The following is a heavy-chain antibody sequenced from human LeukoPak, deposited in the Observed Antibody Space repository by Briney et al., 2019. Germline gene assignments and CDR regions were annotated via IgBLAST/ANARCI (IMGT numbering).Heavy chain of an antibody. V-gene: IGHV3-53*01. J-gene: IGHJ3*02. CDR3: ARGGDSSGSIRSAFDI. Sequence: GGSLRLSCAASGFTVSSNYMSWVRQAPGKGLEWVSVISSNGSTYYADSVKGRFTISRDNSKNPLYLQMNSLRAEDTAVYYCARGGDSSGSIRSAFDIWGQGTMVTVSS. D-gene: IGHD3-22*01. CDR1: GFTVSSNY. CDR2: ISSNGST.